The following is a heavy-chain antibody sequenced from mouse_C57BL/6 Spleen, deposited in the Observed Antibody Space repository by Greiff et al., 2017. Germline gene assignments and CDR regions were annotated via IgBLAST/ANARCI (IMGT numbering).Heavy chain of an antibody. CDR3: ARTGPPYGGFAY. J-gene: IGHJ3*01. D-gene: IGHD1-1*01. CDR1: GFSLTSYG. CDR2: LGSGGST. V-gene: IGHV2-2*01. Sequence: VMLVESGPGLVQPSQSLSISCTVSGFSLTSYGVHWVRQSPGKGLEWLGVLGSGGSTDYNAAFISRLSISKENSKSQVFLKMNSLQADYTALYYCARTGPPYGGFAYGGQGALVTVAA.